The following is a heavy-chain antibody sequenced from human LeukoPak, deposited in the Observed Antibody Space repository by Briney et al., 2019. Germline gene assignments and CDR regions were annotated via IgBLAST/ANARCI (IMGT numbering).Heavy chain of an antibody. CDR1: GYTFTANY. D-gene: IGHD3-9*01. J-gene: IGHJ4*02. Sequence: ASVKVSCKPSGYTFTANYIHWIRQAPGQGLEWMGWLNPQTGDTHFAQKFQGRVTFTRDTSISTAYMAMSRLRSDDTAVFYCARGSRYHDWLSPLDSWGQGTLVTVSS. V-gene: IGHV1-2*02. CDR3: ARGSRYHDWLSPLDS. CDR2: LNPQTGDT.